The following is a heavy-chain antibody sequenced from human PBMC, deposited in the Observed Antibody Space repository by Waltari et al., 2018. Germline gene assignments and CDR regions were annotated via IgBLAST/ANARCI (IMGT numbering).Heavy chain of an antibody. J-gene: IGHJ4*02. V-gene: IGHV3-74*01. D-gene: IGHD2-21*02. CDR3: ARVRLLYTFDY. Sequence: EVQLVESGGGLVQPGGSLRLSCAASGFTCSSYWMHWVRQAPGKGLVWVSHINRDGSSTSYADSVKGRFTISRDNAKNTLYLQMNSLRAEDTAVYYCARVRLLYTFDYWGQGTLVTVSS. CDR2: INRDGSST. CDR1: GFTCSSYW.